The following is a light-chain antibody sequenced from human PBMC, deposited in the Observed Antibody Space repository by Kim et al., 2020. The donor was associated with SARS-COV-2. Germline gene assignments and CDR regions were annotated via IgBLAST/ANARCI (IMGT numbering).Light chain of an antibody. CDR1: KLGDKY. J-gene: IGLJ1*01. CDR3: QAWDSSTYV. V-gene: IGLV3-1*01. CDR2: QDT. Sequence: SYELTQPPSLSVSPGQTASITCFGDKLGDKYVCWYQQKPGQSPVLVIYQDTKRPSGIPERFSGSTSGNTATLTISGTQAMDEADYYCQAWDSSTYVFGTGTKVTVL.